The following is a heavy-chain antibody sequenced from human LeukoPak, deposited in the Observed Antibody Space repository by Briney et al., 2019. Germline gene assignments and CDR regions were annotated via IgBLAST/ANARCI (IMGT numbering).Heavy chain of an antibody. D-gene: IGHD3-10*01. J-gene: IGHJ4*02. CDR2: TYYRSKWYN. CDR3: AREYYYGSGSYQVPYYFDY. Sequence: SQTLSLTCAISGDSVSSNSAAWNWIRQSPSRGLEWLGRTYYRSKWYNDYAVSVKSRITINLDTSKNQFSLQLNSVTPEDTAVYYCAREYYYGSGSYQVPYYFDYWGQGTLVTVSS. CDR1: GDSVSSNSAA. V-gene: IGHV6-1*01.